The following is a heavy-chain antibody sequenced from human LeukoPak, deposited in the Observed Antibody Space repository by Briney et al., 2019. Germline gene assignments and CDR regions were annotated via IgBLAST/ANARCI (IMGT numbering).Heavy chain of an antibody. Sequence: PSETLSLTCAVYGGSFSGYYWSWIRQPPGRGLEWIGEINHSGSTNYNPSLKSRVTMSVDTSKNQFSLKLSSVTAADTAVYYCAREQTRVLTAWGQGTLVTVSS. V-gene: IGHV4-34*01. CDR3: AREQTRVLTA. CDR2: INHSGST. CDR1: GGSFSGYY. D-gene: IGHD6-13*01. J-gene: IGHJ4*02.